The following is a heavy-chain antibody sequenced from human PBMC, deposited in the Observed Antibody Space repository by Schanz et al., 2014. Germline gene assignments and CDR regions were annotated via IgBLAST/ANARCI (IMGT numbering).Heavy chain of an antibody. Sequence: EVQLVESGGGLVQPGGSLRLSCVASGFTFSNYWMTWVRQAPGKGLEWVSTISASGGSTYYADSVKGRFTISRDNSKNTLYLQMNSLRDEDTAVYYCAKGRFGELSAFDIWGQGTMVTVSS. CDR3: AKGRFGELSAFDI. CDR1: GFTFSNYW. D-gene: IGHD3-10*01. CDR2: ISASGGST. V-gene: IGHV3-23*04. J-gene: IGHJ3*02.